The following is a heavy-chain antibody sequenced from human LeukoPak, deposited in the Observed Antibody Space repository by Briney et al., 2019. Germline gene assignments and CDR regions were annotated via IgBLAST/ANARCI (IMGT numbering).Heavy chain of an antibody. J-gene: IGHJ4*02. D-gene: IGHD3-22*01. V-gene: IGHV3-53*01. Sequence: PGGSLRLSCAASGFTVSSNYVSWVRQAPGKGLEWVSVIYSGGSSYYADSVKGRFTISRDNSKNTLYLQMNSLRAEDTAVYYCARVGWSDSSGYYAPFDYWGQGTLVTVSS. CDR1: GFTVSSNY. CDR2: IYSGGSS. CDR3: ARVGWSDSSGYYAPFDY.